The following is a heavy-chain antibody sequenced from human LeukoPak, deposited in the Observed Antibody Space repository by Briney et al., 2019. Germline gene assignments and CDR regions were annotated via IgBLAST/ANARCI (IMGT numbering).Heavy chain of an antibody. D-gene: IGHD1-14*01. Sequence: PSETLSLTCAVYGGSFSGYYWSWIRQPPGKGLEWIGEINHSGSANYNPSLKSRVTISVDTSKNQFSLKLSSVTAADTAVYYCARGRSPDYWGQGTLVTVSS. CDR3: ARGRSPDY. CDR2: INHSGSA. J-gene: IGHJ4*02. CDR1: GGSFSGYY. V-gene: IGHV4-34*01.